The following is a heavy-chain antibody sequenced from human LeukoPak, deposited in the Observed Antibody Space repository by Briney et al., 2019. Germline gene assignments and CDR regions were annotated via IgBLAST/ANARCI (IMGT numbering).Heavy chain of an antibody. Sequence: ASVKVSCKASGGTLSRYGINWVRQAPGQGLEWMGRLFPTFGSTNYAQKFQGRVTITTDESTTTAYMEVSSLTSEDTAVYYCAGETLAPSGVKYFHHWGQGTLVTVSS. V-gene: IGHV1-69*05. CDR3: AGETLAPSGVKYFHH. CDR1: GGTLSRYG. D-gene: IGHD6-13*01. CDR2: LFPTFGST. J-gene: IGHJ1*01.